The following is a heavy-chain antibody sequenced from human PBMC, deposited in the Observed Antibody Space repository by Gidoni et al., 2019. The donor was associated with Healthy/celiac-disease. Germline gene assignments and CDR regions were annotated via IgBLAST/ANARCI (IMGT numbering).Heavy chain of an antibody. V-gene: IGHV1-46*03. Sequence: QVQLVQSGAEVKKPGASVKVSCKASGYTFTSYYMNWVRQAPGQGLEWMGIINPSGGSTSYAQKFQGRVTMTRDTSTSTVYMELSSLRSEDTAVYYCARDYYYDSSGQRSRDAFDIWGQGTMVTVSS. CDR2: INPSGGST. J-gene: IGHJ3*02. CDR3: ARDYYYDSSGQRSRDAFDI. CDR1: GYTFTSYY. D-gene: IGHD3-22*01.